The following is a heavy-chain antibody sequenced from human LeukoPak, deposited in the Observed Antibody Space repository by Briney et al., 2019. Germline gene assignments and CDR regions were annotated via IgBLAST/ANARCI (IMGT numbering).Heavy chain of an antibody. J-gene: IGHJ3*02. D-gene: IGHD3-22*01. CDR3: ASLYYYDSSGYYDDAFDI. V-gene: IGHV3-7*05. CDR1: GFTFSSYW. CDR2: IKQDGSEK. Sequence: GGSLRLSCAASGFTFSSYWMSWVRQAPGKGLEWVANIKQDGSEKYYVDSVKGRFTISRDNAKTSLYLQMNSLRAEDTAVYYCASLYYYDSSGYYDDAFDIWGQGTMVTVSS.